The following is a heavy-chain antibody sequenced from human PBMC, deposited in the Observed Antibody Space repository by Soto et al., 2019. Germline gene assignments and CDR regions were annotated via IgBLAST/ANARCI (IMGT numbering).Heavy chain of an antibody. V-gene: IGHV4-59*01. CDR1: GGSISSYY. J-gene: IGHJ6*02. Sequence: SETLSLTCTVSGGSISSYYWSWIRQPPGKGLEWIGYIYYSGSTNYNPFLKSRVTISVDTSKNQFSLKLSSVTAADTAVYYCARVMGYYGSGSYYHYYYYYGMDVWGQGTTVTVSS. CDR2: IYYSGST. CDR3: ARVMGYYGSGSYYHYYYYYGMDV. D-gene: IGHD3-10*01.